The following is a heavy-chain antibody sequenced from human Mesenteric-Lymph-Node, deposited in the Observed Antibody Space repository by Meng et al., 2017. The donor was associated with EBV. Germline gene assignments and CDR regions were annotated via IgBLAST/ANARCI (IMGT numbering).Heavy chain of an antibody. CDR1: GASISNTIYY. J-gene: IGHJ4*02. CDR3: ARGDLGETYFDY. CDR2: MFYSGST. Sequence: LQESVPGLVRPSETLSLPCTVSGASISNTIYYWGWIRQPPGKGLEWIGTMFYSGSTYYNSSLKSRLTMSVDTSKNHFSLKVRSVTAADTAVYYCARGDLGETYFDYWGQGTLVTVSS. V-gene: IGHV4-39*07. D-gene: IGHD2-21*02.